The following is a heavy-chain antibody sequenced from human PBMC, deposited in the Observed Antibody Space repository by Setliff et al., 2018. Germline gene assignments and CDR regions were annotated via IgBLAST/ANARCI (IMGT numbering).Heavy chain of an antibody. CDR1: GGTFSDYH. J-gene: IGHJ4*02. Sequence: KASETLSLTCATYGGTFSDYHWAWIRQSPEKGLEWIGSIFYNGMAYYNPSLKSRVTISVDTSKNQFSLTLSSVTAADTAVYYCARLPNYVWGSPVDYWGQGTLVTVSS. CDR2: IFYNGMA. CDR3: ARLPNYVWGSPVDY. V-gene: IGHV4-34*12. D-gene: IGHD3-16*01.